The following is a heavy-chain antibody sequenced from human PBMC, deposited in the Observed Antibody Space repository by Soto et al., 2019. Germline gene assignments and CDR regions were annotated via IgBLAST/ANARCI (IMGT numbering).Heavy chain of an antibody. V-gene: IGHV1-18*01. D-gene: IGHD3-9*01. Sequence: ASVKVSCKASGYTFTSYGISWVRQAPGQGLEWTGWISAYNGNTNYAQKLQGRVTMTTDTSTSTAYMELRSLRSDDTAVYYCATGDDILTGPKGYYYYYMDVWGKGTTVTVSS. CDR2: ISAYNGNT. J-gene: IGHJ6*03. CDR3: ATGDDILTGPKGYYYYYMDV. CDR1: GYTFTSYG.